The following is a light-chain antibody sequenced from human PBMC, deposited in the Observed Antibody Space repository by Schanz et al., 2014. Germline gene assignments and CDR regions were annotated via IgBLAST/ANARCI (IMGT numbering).Light chain of an antibody. CDR2: DVS. CDR3: TTYTNTVV. Sequence: QSVLTQPASVSGSPGQSITISCTGTSSDVGGYNYVSWYQQHPGKAPKLMIYDVSNRPSGVSNRFSGSKSGNTASLTISGLQAEDEADYYCTTYTNTVVFGGGTKVTVL. V-gene: IGLV2-14*01. CDR1: SSDVGGYNY. J-gene: IGLJ2*01.